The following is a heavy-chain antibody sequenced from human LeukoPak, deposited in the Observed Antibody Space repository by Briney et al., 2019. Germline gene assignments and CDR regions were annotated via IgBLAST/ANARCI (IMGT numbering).Heavy chain of an antibody. Sequence: KSGESLKISCQASGYTFAKYWIGWVRQMPGKGLEWIGIIYPGDSNIRYSPSFQGQVTISADKSLSTAYLQWSSLKASDTAMYYCARRLGATKRFDPWGQGTLVTVSS. D-gene: IGHD1-26*01. V-gene: IGHV5-51*01. CDR1: GYTFAKYW. CDR3: ARRLGATKRFDP. J-gene: IGHJ5*02. CDR2: IYPGDSNI.